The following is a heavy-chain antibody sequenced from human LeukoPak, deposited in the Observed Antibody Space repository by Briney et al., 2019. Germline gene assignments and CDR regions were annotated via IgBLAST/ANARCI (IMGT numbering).Heavy chain of an antibody. Sequence: SVKVSCKASGGTFISYAISWVRQAPGQGLEWMGGIIPIFGTANYAQKFQGRVTITADESTSTAYMELSSLRSEDTAVYYCARILPLYYDSRAGPYGMDVWGQGTTVTVSS. CDR1: GGTFISYA. D-gene: IGHD3-22*01. CDR3: ARILPLYYDSRAGPYGMDV. CDR2: IIPIFGTA. J-gene: IGHJ6*02. V-gene: IGHV1-69*13.